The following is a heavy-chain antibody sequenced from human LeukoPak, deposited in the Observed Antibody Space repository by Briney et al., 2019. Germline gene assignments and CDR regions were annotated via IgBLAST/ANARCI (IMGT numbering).Heavy chain of an antibody. CDR1: GGTFSSYA. CDR3: ARVCRDGYLMDY. D-gene: IGHD5-24*01. Sequence: ASVKVSCKASGGTFSSYAISRVRQAPGQGLEWMGGIIPIFGTANYAQKLQGRVTITTDESTSTAYMELSSLRSEDTAVYYCARVCRDGYLMDYWGQGTLVTVSS. V-gene: IGHV1-69*05. CDR2: IIPIFGTA. J-gene: IGHJ4*02.